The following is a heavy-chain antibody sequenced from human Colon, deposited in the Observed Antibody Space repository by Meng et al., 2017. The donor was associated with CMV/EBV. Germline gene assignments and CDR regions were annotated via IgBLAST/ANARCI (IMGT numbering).Heavy chain of an antibody. CDR1: FSLGTIGSV. Sequence: FSLGTIGSVVGWIRHPPGKALEWLALIYWNDDKRYNPSLKSRLTITKDTSKNQVVLTMTNMDPVDTATYYCAHLYDFRTGSLDYFDYWGQGTLVTVSS. V-gene: IGHV2-5*01. CDR2: IYWNDDK. CDR3: AHLYDFRTGSLDYFDY. D-gene: IGHD3-3*01. J-gene: IGHJ4*02.